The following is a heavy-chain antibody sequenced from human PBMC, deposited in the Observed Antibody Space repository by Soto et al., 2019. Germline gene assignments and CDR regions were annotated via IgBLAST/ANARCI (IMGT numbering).Heavy chain of an antibody. CDR2: IIPMVGLT. CDR1: GYTFSSYS. Sequence: SVKVSCKASGYTFSSYSIDWLRQDPGQGLEWMGRIIPMVGLTNYAEKFQGRLAITADKSTSTVYMELSSLTPDDSAVYYCAREGPGEPLDFWGQ. CDR3: AREGPGEPLDF. V-gene: IGHV1-69*04. J-gene: IGHJ4*02. D-gene: IGHD1-1*01.